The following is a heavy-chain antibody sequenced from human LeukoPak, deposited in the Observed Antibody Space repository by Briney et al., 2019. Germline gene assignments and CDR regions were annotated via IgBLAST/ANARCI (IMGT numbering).Heavy chain of an antibody. V-gene: IGHV1-2*02. Sequence: ASVKVSCKASGYSFTGKYMHWVRQAPGQGLEWMGWINPDSGDTKSEQKFQGRVTMTRDTSINTAHMEQSRLTSDDTAVYYCVRSIFSSFDPWGLGTLVTVSS. J-gene: IGHJ5*02. CDR3: VRSIFSSFDP. D-gene: IGHD2-21*01. CDR2: INPDSGDT. CDR1: GYSFTGKY.